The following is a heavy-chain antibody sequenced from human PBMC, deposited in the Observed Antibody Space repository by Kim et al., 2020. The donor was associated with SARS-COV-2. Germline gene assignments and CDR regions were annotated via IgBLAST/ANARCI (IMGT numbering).Heavy chain of an antibody. CDR1: GITFSSYA. Sequence: GGSLRLSCAASGITFSSYAMHWVRQAPGKGLEWVAVISYDGSNKYYADSVKGRFIISRDNSKNTLYLQMNSLRAEDTAVYYCARDSQGVAADWGQGTLVTVSS. V-gene: IGHV3-30-3*01. D-gene: IGHD6-19*01. CDR3: ARDSQGVAAD. J-gene: IGHJ4*02. CDR2: ISYDGSNK.